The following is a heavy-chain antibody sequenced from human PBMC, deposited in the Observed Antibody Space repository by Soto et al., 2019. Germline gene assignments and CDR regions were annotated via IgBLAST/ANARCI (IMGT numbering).Heavy chain of an antibody. CDR3: ARGFDSGESYACES. V-gene: IGHV4-31*03. J-gene: IGHJ4*02. D-gene: IGHD1-26*01. CDR1: GDSIMRDSYY. CDR2: IYYSGTT. Sequence: QVQLQESGPGLVKPSQTLSLTCTVSGDSIMRDSYYWNWIRQHPGKGLEWIGYIYYSGTTAYNPSLKTRVTMAPDTSRHQLCPDLSSVAAADGAVYCGARGFDSGESYACESGGQGNQVTVSP.